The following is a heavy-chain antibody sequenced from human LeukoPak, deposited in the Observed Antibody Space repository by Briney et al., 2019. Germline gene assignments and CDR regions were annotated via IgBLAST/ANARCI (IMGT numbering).Heavy chain of an antibody. J-gene: IGHJ4*02. CDR3: AKAPVTTCRGAFCYPFDY. CDR1: GFTVSSNY. CDR2: ISDTGNT. Sequence: PGGSLRLSCAASGFTVSSNYMGWVRQAPGKGLEWVSAISDTGNTYHADSVKGRFTISRDSSKNTLFLQMNRLRPEDAAVYYCAKAPVTTCRGAFCYPFDYWGLGTLVTVSS. D-gene: IGHD2-15*01. V-gene: IGHV3-53*01.